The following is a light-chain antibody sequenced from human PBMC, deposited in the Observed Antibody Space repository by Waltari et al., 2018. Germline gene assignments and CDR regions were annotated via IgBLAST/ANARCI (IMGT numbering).Light chain of an antibody. J-gene: IGKJ3*01. CDR1: QTISSW. V-gene: IGKV1-5*03. CDR2: KAS. CDR3: QQYGSNSGVFT. Sequence: DIQMTQSPSTLSASVGDRVTITCRASQTISSWLAWYQQKPGKAPKLLIYKASTLESGVPSRFSGSGSGTEFTLIISSLQPDDFATYYCQQYGSNSGVFTFGPGTKVDIK.